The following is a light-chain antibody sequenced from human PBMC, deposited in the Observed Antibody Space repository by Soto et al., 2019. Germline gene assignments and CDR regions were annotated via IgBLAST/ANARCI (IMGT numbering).Light chain of an antibody. CDR2: GNT. V-gene: IGLV1-40*01. J-gene: IGLJ1*01. Sequence: QSVLTQPPSVSGAPGQRVTISCTGSSSYIGAGYDVHWYQQLPGTAPKLLIYGNTNRPSGVPDRFSGSKSGTSASLAITGLQAEDEADYYCQSYDSSLSSYVFGTGTKLTVL. CDR3: QSYDSSLSSYV. CDR1: SSYIGAGYD.